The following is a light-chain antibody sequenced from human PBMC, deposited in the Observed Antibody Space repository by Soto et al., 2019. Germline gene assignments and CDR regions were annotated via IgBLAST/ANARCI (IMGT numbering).Light chain of an antibody. CDR1: SSDVGSYNH. J-gene: IGLJ1*01. V-gene: IGLV2-14*01. CDR3: ISYTGSSTSYV. Sequence: VLTQPASVSGSPGQSITISCSGTSSDVGSYNHVAWYQQFPGKTPKLIIYEVTYRPSGVSHRFSASKSGNTASLTISGLQAEDEADYYCISYTGSSTSYVFGTGTKVTAL. CDR2: EVT.